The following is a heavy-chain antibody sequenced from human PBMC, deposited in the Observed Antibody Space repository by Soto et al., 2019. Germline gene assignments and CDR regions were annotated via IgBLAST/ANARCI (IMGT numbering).Heavy chain of an antibody. CDR3: ARDLPGGWYGGNSDWFDP. Sequence: GGSLRLSCAASGFSFDGYCMSWFRQAPGKGLEWVAGINWNGGSTGYADSVKGRFTISRDNAKNSLYLQMNSLRAEDTALYYCARDLPGGWYGGNSDWFDPWGQGTLVTVSS. CDR1: GFSFDGYC. J-gene: IGHJ5*02. V-gene: IGHV3-20*04. CDR2: INWNGGST. D-gene: IGHD6-19*01.